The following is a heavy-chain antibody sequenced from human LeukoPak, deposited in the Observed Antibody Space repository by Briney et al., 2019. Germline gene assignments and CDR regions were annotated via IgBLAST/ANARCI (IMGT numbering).Heavy chain of an antibody. CDR2: IWYDGSYK. Sequence: PGGSLRLSRAASGFIFDTYGMHWVRQAPGKGLEWVAVIWYDGSYKYYADSVKGRFTISRDNSKNTLHLQMDSLRAEDTGIYYCARGHRMGNGWADYWGRGTQVTVSS. J-gene: IGHJ4*02. V-gene: IGHV3-33*01. D-gene: IGHD6-19*01. CDR1: GFIFDTYG. CDR3: ARGHRMGNGWADY.